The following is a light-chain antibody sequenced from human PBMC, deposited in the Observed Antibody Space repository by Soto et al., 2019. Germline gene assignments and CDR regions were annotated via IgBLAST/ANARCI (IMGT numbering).Light chain of an antibody. CDR2: EVS. V-gene: IGLV2-14*01. J-gene: IGLJ1*01. CDR3: SSYTSSSSFV. Sequence: QSVLTQPASVSGSPGQSITISCTGTSSDVGGYNYVPWYQQHPGKAPKLMIYEVSNRPSGVSNRFSGSKSGNTASLTISGLQAEDEADYHCSSYTSSSSFVFGTGTKVTVL. CDR1: SSDVGGYNY.